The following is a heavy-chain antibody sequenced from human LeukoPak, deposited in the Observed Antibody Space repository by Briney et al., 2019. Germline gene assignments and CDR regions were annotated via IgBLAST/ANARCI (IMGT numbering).Heavy chain of an antibody. D-gene: IGHD3-10*01. CDR2: ISYDGSNK. V-gene: IGHV3-30*04. Sequence: GGSLRLSCAASGFTFSSYAMHWVRQAPGKGLDWVAVISYDGSNKYYADSVKGRFTISRDNSKNTLYLQMNSLRAEDTAVYYCESGSFDYWGQGTLVTVSS. CDR1: GFTFSSYA. J-gene: IGHJ4*02. CDR3: ESGSFDY.